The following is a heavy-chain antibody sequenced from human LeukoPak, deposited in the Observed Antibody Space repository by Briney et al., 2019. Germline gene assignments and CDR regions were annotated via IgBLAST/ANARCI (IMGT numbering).Heavy chain of an antibody. CDR1: GGSFSGYY. D-gene: IGHD3-3*01. V-gene: IGHV4-34*01. CDR3: ARTRFLEWLLFDY. CDR2: INHSGST. Sequence: SSETLSLTCAVYGGSFSGYYWSWIRQPPGKGLEWIGEINHSGSTNYNPSLKSRVTISVDTSKNQFSLKLSSVTAADTAVYYCARTRFLEWLLFDYWGQGTLVTVSS. J-gene: IGHJ4*02.